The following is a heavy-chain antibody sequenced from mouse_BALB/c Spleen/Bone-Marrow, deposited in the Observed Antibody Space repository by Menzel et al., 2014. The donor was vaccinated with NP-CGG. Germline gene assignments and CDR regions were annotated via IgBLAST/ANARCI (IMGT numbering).Heavy chain of an antibody. D-gene: IGHD2-2*01. Sequence: VQLQQSGPELVKPGASVKISCKASGYTFTDYNMQWVKQSHGKSLEWIGYIYPYNGGTGYNQKFRSKATLTVDSSSSTAYMELRSLTSEDSAVYYCAREGGYYDAMDYWGQGTSVTVSP. CDR2: IYPYNGGT. CDR3: AREGGYYDAMDY. V-gene: IGHV1S29*02. CDR1: GYTFTDYN. J-gene: IGHJ4*01.